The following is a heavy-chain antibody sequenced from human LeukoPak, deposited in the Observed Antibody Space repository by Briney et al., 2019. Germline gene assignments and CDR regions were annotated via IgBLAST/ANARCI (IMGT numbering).Heavy chain of an antibody. CDR2: MNPNSGNT. D-gene: IGHD3-10*01. Sequence: ASVKVSCKASGYTFTSYDINWVRQATGQGLEWMGWMNPNSGNTGYAQKLQGRVTMTRNTSISTAYMELSSLRSEDTAVYYCARRYGSGSYQTFDPWGQGTLVTVSS. V-gene: IGHV1-8*01. J-gene: IGHJ5*02. CDR1: GYTFTSYD. CDR3: ARRYGSGSYQTFDP.